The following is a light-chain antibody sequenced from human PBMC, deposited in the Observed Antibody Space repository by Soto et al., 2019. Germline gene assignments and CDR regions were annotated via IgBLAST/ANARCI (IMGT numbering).Light chain of an antibody. V-gene: IGKV1-5*03. CDR1: QSISRW. CDR3: QQYNDSFPYT. Sequence: DIQMTQSPSTLSASVGDRVTITCRASQSISRWLAGYQQKPGTVPKLLIYEASTLESGAPSRFSGSRSGTEFTLTVSSLQPDDFATYYCQQYNDSFPYTFGQGTKLEIK. CDR2: EAS. J-gene: IGKJ2*01.